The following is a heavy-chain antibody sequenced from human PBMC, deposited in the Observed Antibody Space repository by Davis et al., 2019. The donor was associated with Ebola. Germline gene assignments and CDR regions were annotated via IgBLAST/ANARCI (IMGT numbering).Heavy chain of an antibody. CDR2: IYSGGST. CDR3: ARDTQHRYSGSYYYYGMDV. Sequence: GESLKISCAASGFTVSSNYMSWVRQAPGKGLEWVSTIYSGGSTYYADSVKGRFTISRDNSKNTLYLQMNSLRAEDTAVYYCARDTQHRYSGSYYYYGMDVWGQGTTVTVSS. J-gene: IGHJ6*02. CDR1: GFTVSSNY. V-gene: IGHV3-53*01. D-gene: IGHD1-26*01.